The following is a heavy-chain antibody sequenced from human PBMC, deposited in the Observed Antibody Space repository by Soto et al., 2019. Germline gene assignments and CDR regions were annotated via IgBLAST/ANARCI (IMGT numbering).Heavy chain of an antibody. CDR1: GFSFSSYA. CDR2: LWYDGSNQ. J-gene: IGHJ3*01. Sequence: QVQLVESGGGVVQPGTSLRLSCAASGFSFSSYAMHWVRQAPGKGLEWVAALWYDGSNQNYAESVKGRFTISRDNSKSTVYLQMNTLRVEDTAVYYCAKTRLYDNNEYHRDGFDVWGPGTAVTVSS. D-gene: IGHD3-22*01. V-gene: IGHV3-33*03. CDR3: AKTRLYDNNEYHRDGFDV.